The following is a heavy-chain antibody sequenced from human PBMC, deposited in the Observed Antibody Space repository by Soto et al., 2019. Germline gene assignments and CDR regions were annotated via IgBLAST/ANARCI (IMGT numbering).Heavy chain of an antibody. CDR1: GGSISSNNYY. D-gene: IGHD2-15*01. CDR3: ARFVPCSAGSCALDY. Sequence: SDTLSLTCTVSGGSISSNNYYWGWIRQPPGKGLEWIGSIYYSGSTYYNPSLKSRLTIPLDTPKNQFSLKLNSVTAADTAVYYCARFVPCSAGSCALDYWGLVTLVSVS. CDR2: IYYSGST. J-gene: IGHJ4*02. V-gene: IGHV4-39*07.